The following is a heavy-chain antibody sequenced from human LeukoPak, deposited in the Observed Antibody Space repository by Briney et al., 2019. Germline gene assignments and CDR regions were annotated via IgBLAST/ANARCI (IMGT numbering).Heavy chain of an antibody. V-gene: IGHV3-23*01. J-gene: IGHJ4*02. CDR2: ISGSGGST. CDR1: GFTFSSYN. CDR3: AKGYSSGWSGFSAFDY. D-gene: IGHD6-19*01. Sequence: PGGSLRLSCAASGFTFSSYNMNWVRQAPGKGLEWVSAISGSGGSTYYADSVKGRFTISRDNSKNTLYLQMNSLRAEDTAVYYCAKGYSSGWSGFSAFDYWGQGTLVTVSS.